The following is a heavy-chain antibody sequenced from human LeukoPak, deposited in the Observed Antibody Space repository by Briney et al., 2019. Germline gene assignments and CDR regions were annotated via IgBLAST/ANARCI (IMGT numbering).Heavy chain of an antibody. CDR3: AASVRGVINYPAYYYGMDV. V-gene: IGHV1-58*02. Sequence: GASVKVSCKASGYTFTSYGISWVRQAPGQGLEWIGWIVVGSGNTNYAQKFQERVTITRDMSTSTAYMELSSLRSEDTAVYYCAASVRGVINYPAYYYGMDVWGQGTTVTVSS. J-gene: IGHJ6*02. D-gene: IGHD3-10*01. CDR1: GYTFTSYG. CDR2: IVVGSGNT.